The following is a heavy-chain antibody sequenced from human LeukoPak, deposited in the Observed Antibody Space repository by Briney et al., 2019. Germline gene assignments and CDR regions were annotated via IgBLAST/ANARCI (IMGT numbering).Heavy chain of an antibody. D-gene: IGHD6-19*01. CDR3: AKDGEWLGLFDY. V-gene: IGHV3-43*02. J-gene: IGHJ4*02. CDR1: GFTFDDYA. Sequence: PGGSLRLSCAASGFTFDDYAMHWARQAPGKGLEWVSLISGDGGSTYYTDSVKGRFTISRDNSKNSLYLQMNSLRTEDTALYYCAKDGEWLGLFDYWGQGTLVTVSS. CDR2: ISGDGGST.